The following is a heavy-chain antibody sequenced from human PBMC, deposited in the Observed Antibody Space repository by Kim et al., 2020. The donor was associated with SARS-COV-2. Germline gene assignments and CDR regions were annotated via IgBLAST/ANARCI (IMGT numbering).Heavy chain of an antibody. V-gene: IGHV3-72*01. CDR1: GFSFSDDL. D-gene: IGHD3-9*01. CDR3: ARGGPDWYYYVES. Sequence: GGSLRLFCAASGFSFSDDLMDWVRQAPGKGLEWIGRIRSKVKGQGTEHAASVQGRFTISRDDSKGILYLHMDSLKTEDTAVYYCARGGPDWYYYVESWG. J-gene: IGHJ4*01. CDR2: IRSKVKGQGT.